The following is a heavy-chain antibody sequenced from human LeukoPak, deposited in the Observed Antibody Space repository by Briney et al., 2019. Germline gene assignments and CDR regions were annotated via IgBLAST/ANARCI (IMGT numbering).Heavy chain of an antibody. V-gene: IGHV3-15*01. D-gene: IGHD5-12*01. Sequence: PGGSLRLSCAASGFTFSNAWMSWVRQAPGKGLEWVGRIKTKTDGETTDYAAPVKGRFTISRDDSKNTLHLQMNSLKAEDTAVYYCTTERGFSGYVCGSWGQGTLVTVSS. CDR1: GFTFSNAW. CDR3: TTERGFSGYVCGS. J-gene: IGHJ5*02. CDR2: IKTKTDGETT.